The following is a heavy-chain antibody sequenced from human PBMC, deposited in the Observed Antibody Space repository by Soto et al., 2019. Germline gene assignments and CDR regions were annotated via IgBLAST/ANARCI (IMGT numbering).Heavy chain of an antibody. CDR3: ASVYYGDIDS. J-gene: IGHJ4*02. CDR2: ISYDGSNK. V-gene: IGHV3-30-3*01. CDR1: GFTFSDYD. D-gene: IGHD4-17*01. Sequence: QVQLVESGGGVVQPGRSLRLSCADSGFTFSDYDMHWVRQAPGKGLEWVAVISYDGSNKYYADSVKGRFTISRDNCKKTTYLQMNGRRAEDTAVTYCASVYYGDIDSWGQGTMVTVSS.